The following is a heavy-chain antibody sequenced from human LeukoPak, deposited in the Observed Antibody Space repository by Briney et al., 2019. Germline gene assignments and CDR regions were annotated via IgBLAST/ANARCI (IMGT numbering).Heavy chain of an antibody. D-gene: IGHD5-24*01. CDR3: ARHRDGYNHTFDY. Sequence: GESLRISCEASGYSFTSYWITWVRPMPGKGLEWMGRIDPSDSYSNYSPSFQGHVTISADKSISTVYLQWRSLKASDTAMYYCARHRDGYNHTFDYWGQGTLVTVSS. J-gene: IGHJ4*02. V-gene: IGHV5-10-1*01. CDR2: IDPSDSYS. CDR1: GYSFTSYW.